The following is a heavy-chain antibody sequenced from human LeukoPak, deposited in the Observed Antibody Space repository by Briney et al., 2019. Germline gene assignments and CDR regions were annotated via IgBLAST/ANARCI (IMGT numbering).Heavy chain of an antibody. CDR1: GYTFTSYD. D-gene: IGHD6-19*01. J-gene: IGHJ4*02. CDR2: INPNSGGT. Sequence: ASVKVSCKASGYTFTSYDINWVRQAPGQGLEWMGWINPNSGGTNYAQKFQGRVTMTRDTSISTAYMELSRLRSDDTAVCYCARGLRSGWYPPYFDYWGQGTLVTVSS. CDR3: ARGLRSGWYPPYFDY. V-gene: IGHV1-2*02.